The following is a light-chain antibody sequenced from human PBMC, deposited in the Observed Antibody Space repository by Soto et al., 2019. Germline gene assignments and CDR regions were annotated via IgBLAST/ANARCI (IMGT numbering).Light chain of an antibody. V-gene: IGKV3-15*01. CDR1: QSVDSIY. CDR2: GAS. Sequence: EIVLTQSPATLSVSPGERVTLSCRASQSVDSIYFAWYQQKPGQAPRLLMYGASTRATGVPARFSGSGSGTEFTLTISSLQSEDFAVYYCQQYNNWPPWTFGQGTKVDIK. CDR3: QQYNNWPPWT. J-gene: IGKJ1*01.